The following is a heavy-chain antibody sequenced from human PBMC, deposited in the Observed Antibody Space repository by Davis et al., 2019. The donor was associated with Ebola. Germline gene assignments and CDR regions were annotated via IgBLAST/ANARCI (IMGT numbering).Heavy chain of an antibody. CDR1: GASFSGYY. CDR2: INRGGGT. CDR3: AKRHLVRGVIITPGGMDV. J-gene: IGHJ6*02. V-gene: IGHV4-34*01. Sequence: SETLSLTCAVYGASFSGYYWSWIRQPPGKGLEWIGEINRGGGTNYNPSLKSRVTISVDTSKNQFSLKLSSVTAADTAVYYCAKRHLVRGVIITPGGMDVWGQGTTVTVSS. D-gene: IGHD3-10*01.